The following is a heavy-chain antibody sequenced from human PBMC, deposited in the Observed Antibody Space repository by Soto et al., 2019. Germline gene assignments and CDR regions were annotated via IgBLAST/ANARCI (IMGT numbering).Heavy chain of an antibody. J-gene: IGHJ4*02. CDR2: IYPGDSDT. V-gene: IGHV5-51*01. Sequence: PGESLKISCQGSGYSFSIEWIGWVRQMPGKGLEWMGIIYPGDSDTRYSPSFQGQVTISADKSISTAYLQWSSLKASDTAMYYCARHRPRDTDHWGQGTLVTFSS. CDR1: GYSFSIEW. CDR3: ARHRPRDTDH.